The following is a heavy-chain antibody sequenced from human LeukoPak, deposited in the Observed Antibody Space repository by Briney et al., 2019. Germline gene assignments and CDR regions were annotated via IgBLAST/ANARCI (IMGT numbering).Heavy chain of an antibody. V-gene: IGHV3-7*03. CDR1: GFALSSHW. J-gene: IGHJ6*02. Sequence: GGSLRLSCAASGFALSSHWMTWVRQVPGRGPEWVANVNRDGSETYYLNSVKGRFTISKDNVKNSLYLQMNSLRAEDTALYHCARNNGMDVWGQGTTVIVSS. CDR2: VNRDGSET. CDR3: ARNNGMDV.